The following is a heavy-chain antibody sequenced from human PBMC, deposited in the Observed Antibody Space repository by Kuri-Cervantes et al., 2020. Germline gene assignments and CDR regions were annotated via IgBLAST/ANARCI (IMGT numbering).Heavy chain of an antibody. CDR2: IKSKTDGGTA. J-gene: IGHJ4*02. CDR3: ARGPDSSGYYPPYFDY. Sequence: ETLSLTCAASGSTFSNAWMSWVRQAPGKGLEWVGRIKSKTDGGTADYAAPVKGRFTISRDDSKNTLYLQMNSLRAEDTAVYYCARGPDSSGYYPPYFDYWGQGTLVTVSS. CDR1: GSTFSNAW. D-gene: IGHD3-22*01. V-gene: IGHV3-15*01.